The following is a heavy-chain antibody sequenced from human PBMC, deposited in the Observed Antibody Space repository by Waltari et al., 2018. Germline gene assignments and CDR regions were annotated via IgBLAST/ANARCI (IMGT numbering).Heavy chain of an antibody. D-gene: IGHD3-10*01. V-gene: IGHV3-15*01. J-gene: IGHJ4*01. CDR2: MKSKTNVRAS. Sequence: EVQLVESGGGLGKPGGSLRLSCEASFTNAWMRWVRQAPGKGRECVFRMKSKTNVRASDYAAPLKCSFTITIDNLNHTLYLQMDSLQSDDTALYYCTTESRSWSYGWYYFDQWGHGTLVTVSS. CDR3: TTESRSWSYGWYYFDQ. CDR1: FTNAW.